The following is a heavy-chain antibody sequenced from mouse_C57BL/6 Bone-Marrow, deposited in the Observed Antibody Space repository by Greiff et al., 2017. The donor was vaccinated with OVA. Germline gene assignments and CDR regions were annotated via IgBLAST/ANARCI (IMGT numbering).Heavy chain of an antibody. CDR1: GYTFTDYY. D-gene: IGHD1-1*01. CDR2: IFPGSGST. CDR3: ARITTVVASYYFDY. V-gene: IGHV1-75*01. J-gene: IGHJ2*01. Sequence: QVQLKESGPELVKPGASVKISCKASGYTFTDYYINWVKQRPGQGLEWIGWIFPGSGSTYYNEKFKGKATLTVAKSSSTAYMLLSSLTSEDSAVYFCARITTVVASYYFDYWGQGTTLTVSS.